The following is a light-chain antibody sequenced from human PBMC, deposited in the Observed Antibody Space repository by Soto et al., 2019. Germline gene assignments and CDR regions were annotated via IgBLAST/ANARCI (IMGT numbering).Light chain of an antibody. CDR3: QIWDTSSDHVV. V-gene: IGLV3-21*02. CDR2: DDS. CDR1: NIGSKS. J-gene: IGLJ2*01. Sequence: SYELTQPPSVSVAPGQTARITCGGNNIGSKSVHWYQQRPGQAPVLVVYDDSHRPSGIPERFSGSDSANTATLTITRVEAGDEADYYCQIWDTSSDHVVFGGGTKVTVL.